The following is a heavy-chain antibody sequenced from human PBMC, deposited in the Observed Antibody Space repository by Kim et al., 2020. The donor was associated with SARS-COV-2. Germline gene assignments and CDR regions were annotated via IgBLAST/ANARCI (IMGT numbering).Heavy chain of an antibody. Sequence: GESLKISCKGSGYSFTSYWIGWVRQMPGKGLEWMGIIYPGDSDTRYSPSFQGQVTISADKSISTAYLQRSSLKASDTAMYYCASGAETRAMVIDYWGQGTLVTVSS. V-gene: IGHV5-51*01. CDR2: IYPGDSDT. J-gene: IGHJ4*02. CDR1: GYSFTSYW. CDR3: ASGAETRAMVIDY. D-gene: IGHD5-18*01.